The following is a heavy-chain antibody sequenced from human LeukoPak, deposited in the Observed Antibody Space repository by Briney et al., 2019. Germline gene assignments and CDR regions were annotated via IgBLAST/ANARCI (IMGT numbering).Heavy chain of an antibody. J-gene: IGHJ4*02. Sequence: GGSLRLSCAASGFTLEDYRMSWVRPAPGKGLAWVSGINWNGGSTDYADSVKGGFTISSDNAKKYLYLQMNSLRAEDTALYYCARRAGDYSHPYDYWGQGTLVTVSS. V-gene: IGHV3-20*04. CDR1: GFTLEDYR. D-gene: IGHD3-22*01. CDR2: INWNGGST. CDR3: ARRAGDYSHPYDY.